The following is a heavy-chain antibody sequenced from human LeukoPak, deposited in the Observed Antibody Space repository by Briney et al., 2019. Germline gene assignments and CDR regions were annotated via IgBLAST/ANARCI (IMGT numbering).Heavy chain of an antibody. CDR1: GYTFSDYW. CDR2: IYPGDSDT. CDR3: ARLTGGSSSWAGWFDP. J-gene: IGHJ5*02. D-gene: IGHD6-13*01. Sequence: GESLKISCRASGYTFSDYWIGWVRQMPGKGLEWMGIIYPGDSDTRYSPSFQGQVTISADKSISTAYLQWSSLKASDTAMYYCARLTGGSSSWAGWFDPWGQGTLVTVSS. V-gene: IGHV5-51*01.